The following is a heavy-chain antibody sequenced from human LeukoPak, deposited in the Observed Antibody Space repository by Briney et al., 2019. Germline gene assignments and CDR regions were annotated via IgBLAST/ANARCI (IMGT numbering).Heavy chain of an antibody. J-gene: IGHJ4*02. V-gene: IGHV4-59*01. CDR3: ARYNWGYGAFDY. CDR2: IYSSGST. Sequence: SETLSLTCTVPGGSISGYYWSWIRQSPGKGLEWIGYIYSSGSTNYNPSLNGRVTISVDTSNNHFSLKLVSVAAADTAVYFCARYNWGYGAFDYWGQGTLVAVSS. CDR1: GGSISGYY. D-gene: IGHD1-20*01.